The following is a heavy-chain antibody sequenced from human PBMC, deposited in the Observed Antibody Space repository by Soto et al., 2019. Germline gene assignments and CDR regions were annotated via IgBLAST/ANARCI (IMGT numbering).Heavy chain of an antibody. D-gene: IGHD6-19*01. CDR3: AKQGSGWSRSEIDY. J-gene: IGHJ4*02. V-gene: IGHV3-23*01. Sequence: PGGSLRLSCAASGFTFSSYAMSWVRQAPGKGLEWVSAISGSGGSTYYADSVKGRFAISRDNSKNTLYLQMNSLRAEDTAVYYCAKQGSGWSRSEIDYWGQGTLVTVSS. CDR1: GFTFSSYA. CDR2: ISGSGGST.